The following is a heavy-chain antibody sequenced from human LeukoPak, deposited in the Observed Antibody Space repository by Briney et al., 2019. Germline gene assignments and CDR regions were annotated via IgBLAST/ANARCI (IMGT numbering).Heavy chain of an antibody. CDR2: ISYDGSNK. V-gene: IGHV3-30*18. D-gene: IGHD3-22*01. CDR3: AKDDRAPFDY. J-gene: IGHJ4*02. CDR1: GFTFSSYG. Sequence: PGRSLRLSCAASGFTFSSYGMHWVRQAPGKGLEWVAVISYDGSNKYYADSVKGRFTISRDNSKNTLYLQMNSLRAEDTAVYYCAKDDRAPFDYWGQGTLVTVSS.